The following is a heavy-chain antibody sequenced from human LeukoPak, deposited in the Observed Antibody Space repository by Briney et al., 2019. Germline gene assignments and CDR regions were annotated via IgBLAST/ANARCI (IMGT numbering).Heavy chain of an antibody. V-gene: IGHV3-21*01. Sequence: GGSLRLSCAASGFTFSSYSMNWVRQAPGKGLECVSSISSSSSYIYYADSVKGRFTISRDNAKNSLYLQMNSLRAEDTAVYYCARGRTDTAMARPNWFDPWGQGTLVTVSS. D-gene: IGHD5-18*01. J-gene: IGHJ5*02. CDR3: ARGRTDTAMARPNWFDP. CDR1: GFTFSSYS. CDR2: ISSSSSYI.